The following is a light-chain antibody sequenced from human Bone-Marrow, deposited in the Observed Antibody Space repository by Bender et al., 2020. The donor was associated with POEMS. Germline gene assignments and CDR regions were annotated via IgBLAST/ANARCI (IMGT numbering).Light chain of an antibody. CDR1: SSNIGNHG. CDR2: YDD. Sequence: QSVVTQPPSASGTPGQRVTISCSGSSSNIGNHGVNWYQQLPGEAPKLLIYYDDLLTPGFSDRFSASKSGTSASLAISELQSEDEALYYCSAWDDSLSGWVFGGGTKLTVL. CDR3: SAWDDSLSGWV. V-gene: IGLV1-36*01. J-gene: IGLJ3*02.